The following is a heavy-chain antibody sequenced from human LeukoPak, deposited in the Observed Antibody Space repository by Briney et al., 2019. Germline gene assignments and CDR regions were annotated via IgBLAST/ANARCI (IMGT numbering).Heavy chain of an antibody. Sequence: GGSLRLSCAACGFTFSSYSMKWVGQAPGKGLEWVSSISSRSSYIYYTDSVKGRFTISRDNAKNSLHLQMNSLRAEATALYYCARGSTGGYSGYDATRKYFDYWGQGTLVTVSS. CDR3: ARGSTGGYSGYDATRKYFDY. V-gene: IGHV3-21*01. CDR2: ISSRSSYI. D-gene: IGHD5-12*01. CDR1: GFTFSSYS. J-gene: IGHJ4*02.